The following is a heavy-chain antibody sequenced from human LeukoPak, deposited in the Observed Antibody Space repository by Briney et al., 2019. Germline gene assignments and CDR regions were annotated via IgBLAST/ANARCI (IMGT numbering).Heavy chain of an antibody. CDR3: ARSVEYYFDY. Sequence: GGSLRLSCAASGFTFSDYYMSWIRPAPGKGLEWVLYIGSSSTNTNYADSVKGRFTISRDNAKNSLYLQMNSLRAEDTAVYYCARSVEYYFDYWGQGTLVTVSS. V-gene: IGHV3-11*03. CDR1: GFTFSDYY. J-gene: IGHJ4*02. D-gene: IGHD4-23*01. CDR2: IGSSSTNT.